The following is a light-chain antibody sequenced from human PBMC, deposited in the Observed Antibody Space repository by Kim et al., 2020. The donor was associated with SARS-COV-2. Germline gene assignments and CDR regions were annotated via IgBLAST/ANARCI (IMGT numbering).Light chain of an antibody. CDR3: QQYDSFSYT. Sequence: DIQMTQSPTTLAASVGDRVTITCRTSQSITRWLAWYQQEPGKAPKVLIYDASKLKRGVPSRFSGSGSGPDFTLTISNLQPDVFATYYCQQYDSFSYTFGPGTKLEI. J-gene: IGKJ2*01. CDR1: QSITRW. CDR2: DAS. V-gene: IGKV1-5*01.